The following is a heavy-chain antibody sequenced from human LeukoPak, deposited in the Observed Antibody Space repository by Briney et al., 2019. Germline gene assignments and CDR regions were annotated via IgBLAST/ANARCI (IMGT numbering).Heavy chain of an antibody. V-gene: IGHV3-30*02. D-gene: IGHD3-16*01. J-gene: IGHJ4*02. CDR2: TRYDVSNK. CDR1: GFIFSSYC. Sequence: GGSLRLSCAASGFIFSSYCMHWVRQAPGKGLEGVAFTRYDVSNKSYADSVKGRFTISRDNSNNTLYLQLNSLRAEDTDVYYCAKDGGDSWGQGNLVTVSS. CDR3: AKDGGDS.